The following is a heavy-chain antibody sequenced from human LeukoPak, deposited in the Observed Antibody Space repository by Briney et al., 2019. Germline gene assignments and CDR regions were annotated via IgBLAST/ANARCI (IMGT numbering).Heavy chain of an antibody. CDR2: IRYDGSIR. D-gene: IGHD2-8*02. CDR1: GFAFSSYG. CDR3: AKIANTGATDY. Sequence: GGSLRLSCAASGFAFSSYGMHWVRQAPGKGLEWVTFIRYDGSIRYYADSVKGRSTISRDNSKNTLYLQMNSLKAEDTAVYYCAKIANTGATDYWGQGTLVTVSS. V-gene: IGHV3-30*02. J-gene: IGHJ4*02.